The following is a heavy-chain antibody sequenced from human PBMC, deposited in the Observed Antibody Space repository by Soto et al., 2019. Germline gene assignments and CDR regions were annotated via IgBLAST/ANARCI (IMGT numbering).Heavy chain of an antibody. CDR3: ARVRRFLEWLLPGVWFDP. CDR1: GFTFSDYY. D-gene: IGHD3-3*01. V-gene: IGHV3-11*01. J-gene: IGHJ5*02. Sequence: PGGSLRLSCAASGFTFSDYYMSWIRQAPGKGLEWVSYISSSGSTIYYADSVKGRFTISRDNAKNSLYLQMNSLRAEDTAVYYCARVRRFLEWLLPGVWFDPWGQGPLVTVSS. CDR2: ISSSGSTI.